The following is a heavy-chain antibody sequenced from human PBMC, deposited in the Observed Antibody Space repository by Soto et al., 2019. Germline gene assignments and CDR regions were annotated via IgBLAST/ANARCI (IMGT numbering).Heavy chain of an antibody. J-gene: IGHJ6*03. V-gene: IGHV1-69*02. CDR2: IIPILGIA. CDR3: ASTTSIAVAGTPVYYYYYYMDV. D-gene: IGHD6-19*01. CDR1: GGTFSSYT. Sequence: QVQLVQSGAEVKKPGSSVKVSCKASGGTFSSYTISWVRQAPGQGLEWMGRIIPILGIANYAQKFQGRVTITADKSTSTAYMELSSLRSEDTAVYYCASTTSIAVAGTPVYYYYYYMDVWGKGTTVTVSS.